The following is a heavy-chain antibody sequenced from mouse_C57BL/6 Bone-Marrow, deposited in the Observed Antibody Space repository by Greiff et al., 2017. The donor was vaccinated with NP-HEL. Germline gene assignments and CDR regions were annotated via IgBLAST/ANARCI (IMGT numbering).Heavy chain of an antibody. V-gene: IGHV1-19*01. Sequence: EVKLQESGPVLVKPGASVKMSCKASGYTFTDYYMNWVKQSHGKSLEWIGVINPYNGGTSYNQKFKGKATLTVDKSSSTAYMELNSLTSEDSAVYYCARSAPAWFAYWGQGTLVTVSA. CDR3: ARSAPAWFAY. CDR2: INPYNGGT. CDR1: GYTFTDYY. J-gene: IGHJ3*01.